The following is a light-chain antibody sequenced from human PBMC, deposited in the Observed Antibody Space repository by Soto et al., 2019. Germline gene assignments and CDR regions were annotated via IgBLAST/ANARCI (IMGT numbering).Light chain of an antibody. V-gene: IGKV3-15*01. CDR3: QQYKNWPWT. J-gene: IGKJ1*01. Sequence: IVMTQSPATLSVSPGERATLSCRTSQSVSSSLAWYQQKPGQAPSLLIYGASTRATGIPARFSGSGSGTEFTLTISSLQSEDCAVYYCQQYKNWPWTFGQGTKVDIK. CDR1: QSVSSS. CDR2: GAS.